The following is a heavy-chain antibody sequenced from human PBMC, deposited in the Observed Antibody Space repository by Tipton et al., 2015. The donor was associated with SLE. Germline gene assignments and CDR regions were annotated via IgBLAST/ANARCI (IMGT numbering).Heavy chain of an antibody. CDR1: GVSITNSY. CDR2: VYHSGTT. Sequence: TLSLTCSVSGVSITNSYWSWVRQPPGKGLEWLGFVYHSGTTGYNPSLKSRVTTSFDRSKNQFSLNLNSVTAADTAVYYCARGPPVSVTDGLDVWGQGTMVTVSS. CDR3: ARGPPVSVTDGLDV. D-gene: IGHD4-17*01. V-gene: IGHV4-59*01. J-gene: IGHJ6*02.